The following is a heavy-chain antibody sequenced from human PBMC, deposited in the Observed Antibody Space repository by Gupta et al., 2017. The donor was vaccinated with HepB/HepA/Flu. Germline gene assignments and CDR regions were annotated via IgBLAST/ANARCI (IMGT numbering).Heavy chain of an antibody. Sequence: EVQLLESGGGLVQPGGSLSLSCAASGFTFSNYAMTWVRQAPGKGLEWVSSISSGGRTYYADSVKGRFTISRDNSKDTLYLQMNSLRAEDTAVYYCANGIFDNYFDPWGQGTLVTVSS. D-gene: IGHD3-3*02. V-gene: IGHV3-23*01. CDR1: GFTFSNYA. CDR3: ANGIFDNYFDP. J-gene: IGHJ5*02. CDR2: ISSGGRT.